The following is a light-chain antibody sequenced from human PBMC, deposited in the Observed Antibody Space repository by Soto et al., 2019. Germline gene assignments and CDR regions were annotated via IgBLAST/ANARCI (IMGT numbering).Light chain of an antibody. J-gene: IGLJ1*01. V-gene: IGLV1-47*02. Sequence: QPVLTQPPSASSTPGQTVTISCSGSTSNIGTFYVYWYQHLPGTAPKLLIYLGDQRASGVSDRFSGSKSGTSASLAINGLRSDDEADDYCAACDDNLNAYVFGSGTKVTVL. CDR2: LGD. CDR1: TSNIGTFY. CDR3: AACDDNLNAYV.